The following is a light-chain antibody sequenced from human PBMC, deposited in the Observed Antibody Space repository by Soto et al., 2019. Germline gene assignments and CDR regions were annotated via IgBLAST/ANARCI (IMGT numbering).Light chain of an antibody. V-gene: IGKV3-11*01. CDR1: HSIGNF. J-gene: IGKJ5*01. Sequence: EVMLTQSPATLSLSPGERATLSCRASHSIGNFLAWYQQKPGQAPRLLIYDASNRATGIPARFSGSWSGTDFITTISSVEHEYFAFYCCQQRSGCTITFGQGTRLEIK. CDR3: QQRSGCTIT. CDR2: DAS.